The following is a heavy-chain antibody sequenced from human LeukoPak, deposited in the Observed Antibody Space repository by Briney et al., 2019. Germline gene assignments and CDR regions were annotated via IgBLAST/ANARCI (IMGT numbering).Heavy chain of an antibody. V-gene: IGHV3-7*01. Sequence: GGSLRLSCAASGFNFSTYWMTWVRQVLGKGLEWVANIKEDGSEIYYVDAVKGRFSISRDNAKTSLYLQMDNLSVADTAVYYCVTDQTGRHPYFFDYWGQGTLVTVSS. CDR2: IKEDGSEI. CDR3: VTDQTGRHPYFFDY. J-gene: IGHJ4*02. CDR1: GFNFSTYW. D-gene: IGHD3-10*01.